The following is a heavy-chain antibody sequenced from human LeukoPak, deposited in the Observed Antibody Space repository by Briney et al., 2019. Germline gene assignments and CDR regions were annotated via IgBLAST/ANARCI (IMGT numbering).Heavy chain of an antibody. J-gene: IGHJ4*02. CDR1: GFTFSRFW. V-gene: IGHV3-7*01. CDR2: IKQDGSEK. D-gene: IGHD2-2*01. Sequence: GGSLRLSCAASGFTFSRFWTSWVRQAPGKGLEWVANIKQDGSEKYYVDSVKGRFTISRDNAKNSLHLQMNSLRAEDTAVYYCASASPAGDYWGQGTLVTVSS. CDR3: ASASPAGDY.